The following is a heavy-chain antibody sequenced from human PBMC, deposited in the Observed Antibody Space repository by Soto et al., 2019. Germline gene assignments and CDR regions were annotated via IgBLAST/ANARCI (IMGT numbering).Heavy chain of an antibody. V-gene: IGHV3-7*03. D-gene: IGHD2-2*01. CDR3: VKDGGYCSSSTCYSPRNHYFDS. J-gene: IGHJ4*02. CDR2: IKFDGSEK. Sequence: GGSLRLSCAASGFIFSDYWMSWVRQAPGKGPEWVANIKFDGSEKQYVDSVRDLFTISRDNSRNSLFLQMNSLGAGDTAVYYCVKDGGYCSSSTCYSPRNHYFDSWGQGTLVTVS. CDR1: GFIFSDYW.